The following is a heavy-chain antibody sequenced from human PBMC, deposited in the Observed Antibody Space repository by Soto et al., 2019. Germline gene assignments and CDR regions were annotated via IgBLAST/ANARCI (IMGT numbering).Heavy chain of an antibody. Sequence: EVHLLESGGGLVHPGRSLTLSCVASGFTLSHYTLNWVRQAPGKGPEWVSTRSDRPTGHSHHAESGRGRSVISRDDSRNTVYLQMDSLRADATALYYCTTRLNAHFDYWGQGVRVTVSS. V-gene: IGHV3-23*01. CDR3: TTRLNAHFDY. CDR1: GFTLSHYT. D-gene: IGHD2-2*01. J-gene: IGHJ4*02. CDR2: RSDRPTGHS.